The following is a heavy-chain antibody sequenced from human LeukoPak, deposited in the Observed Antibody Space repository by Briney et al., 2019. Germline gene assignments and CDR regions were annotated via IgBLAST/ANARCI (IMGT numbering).Heavy chain of an antibody. CDR3: AKNADRGAYCRGGSCYPYYYYYMDV. CDR1: GFTFSSYS. V-gene: IGHV3-21*04. D-gene: IGHD2-15*01. J-gene: IGHJ6*03. CDR2: ISSSSSYI. Sequence: PGGSLRLSCAASGFTFSSYSMNWVRQAPGKGLEWVSSISSSSSYIYYADSVKGRFTVSRDNSKNTLYLQMNSLTVEDTAIYYCAKNADRGAYCRGGSCYPYYYYYMDVWGTGTTVTISS.